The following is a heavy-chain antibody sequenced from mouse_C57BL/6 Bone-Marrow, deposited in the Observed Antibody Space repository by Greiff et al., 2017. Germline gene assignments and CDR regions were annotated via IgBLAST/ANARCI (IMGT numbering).Heavy chain of an antibody. Sequence: VQLQQPGPELVKPGASVKISCKASGYTFSDYNMDWVKQSPGQSLEWIGDIDPNNGGTIYNQKFKGKATLTVDKSSSTAYMELRSLTSEDTAVYYDAGEGLGSYFDYWGQGTTLTVSS. CDR1: GYTFSDYN. V-gene: IGHV1-18*01. CDR2: IDPNNGGT. CDR3: AGEGLGSYFDY. J-gene: IGHJ2*01. D-gene: IGHD2-13*01.